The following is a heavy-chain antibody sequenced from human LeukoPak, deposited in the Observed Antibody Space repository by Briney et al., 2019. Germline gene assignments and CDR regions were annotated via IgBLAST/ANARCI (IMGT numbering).Heavy chain of an antibody. CDR2: ISGRSSYI. V-gene: IGHV3-21*06. J-gene: IGHJ4*02. Sequence: NTGGSLRLSCAASGFTFSDYSMNWVRQAPGKGLEWVSSISGRSSYIYYADSVKGRFAISRDSAKNSLFLQMNSLRADDTAAYYCARGGGGADYWGQGTVATVSS. CDR1: GFTFSDYS. D-gene: IGHD2-21*01. CDR3: ARGGGGADY.